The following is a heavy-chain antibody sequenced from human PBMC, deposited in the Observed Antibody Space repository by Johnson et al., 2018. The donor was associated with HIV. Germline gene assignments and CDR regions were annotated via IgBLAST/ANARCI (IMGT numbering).Heavy chain of an antibody. V-gene: IGHV3-11*04. CDR1: GFTFSDYY. CDR3: AKEVPVYSYGYYDAFDI. J-gene: IGHJ3*02. Sequence: QVQLVESGGGLVKPGGSLRLSCAASGFTFSDYYMSWIRQAPGKGLEWVSYISSSGSTIYYADSVKGRFTISRDNSKNTLDLQMNSLRAEDTAVYYCAKEVPVYSYGYYDAFDIWGQGTMVTVSS. CDR2: ISSSGSTI. D-gene: IGHD5-18*01.